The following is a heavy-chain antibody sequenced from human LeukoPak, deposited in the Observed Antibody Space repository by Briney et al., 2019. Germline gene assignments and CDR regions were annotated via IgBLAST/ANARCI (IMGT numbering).Heavy chain of an antibody. CDR1: GGSFSGYY. Sequence: SETLSLTCAVYGGSFSGYYWSWIRQPPGKGLEWIGYIYTSGSTNYNPSLKSRVTISVDTSKNQFSLKLSSVTAADTAVYYCAGRYSSSSALAWFDYWGQGTLVTVSS. J-gene: IGHJ4*02. V-gene: IGHV4-4*09. CDR2: IYTSGST. D-gene: IGHD6-6*01. CDR3: AGRYSSSSALAWFDY.